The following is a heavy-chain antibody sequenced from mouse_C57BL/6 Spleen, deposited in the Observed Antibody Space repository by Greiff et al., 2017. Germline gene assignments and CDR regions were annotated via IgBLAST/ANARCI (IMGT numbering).Heavy chain of an antibody. J-gene: IGHJ2*01. CDR2: IYPGSGNT. CDR3: ARSVTRGYYFDY. V-gene: IGHV1-76*01. Sequence: VQLQQSGAELVRPGASVKLSCKASGYTFTVYYINWVKQRPGQGLEWIARIYPGSGNTYYNEKFKGKATLTAEKSSSTAYMQLSSLTSEDSAVYFCARSVTRGYYFDYWGQGTTLTVSS. D-gene: IGHD2-2*01. CDR1: GYTFTVYY.